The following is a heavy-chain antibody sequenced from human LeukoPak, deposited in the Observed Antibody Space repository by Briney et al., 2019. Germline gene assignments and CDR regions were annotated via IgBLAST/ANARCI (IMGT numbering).Heavy chain of an antibody. J-gene: IGHJ6*02. D-gene: IGHD2-2*02. Sequence: AASVKVSCKVSGYTFTELSMHWVRQAPGKGLEWMGGFDPEDGDTIYAQKFQGRVTMTEDTSTDTAYMELSSLRSEDTAVYYCATPLYTPYGMDVWGQGTTVTVSS. V-gene: IGHV1-24*01. CDR2: FDPEDGDT. CDR3: ATPLYTPYGMDV. CDR1: GYTFTELS.